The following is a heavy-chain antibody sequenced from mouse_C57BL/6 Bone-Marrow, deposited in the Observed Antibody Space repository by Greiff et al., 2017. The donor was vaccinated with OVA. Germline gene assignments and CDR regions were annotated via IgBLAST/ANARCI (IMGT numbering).Heavy chain of an antibody. J-gene: IGHJ3*01. D-gene: IGHD2-4*01. CDR3: AREGVDDYDGAWFAY. CDR2: INPNNGGT. CDR1: GYTFTDYN. Sequence: VQLQQSGPELVKPGASVKMSCKASGYTFTDYNMHWVKQSHGKSLEWIGYINPNNGGTSYNQKFKGKATLTVNKSSSTAYMELRSLTSEDSAGYYWAREGVDDYDGAWFAYWGQGTLVTVSA. V-gene: IGHV1-22*01.